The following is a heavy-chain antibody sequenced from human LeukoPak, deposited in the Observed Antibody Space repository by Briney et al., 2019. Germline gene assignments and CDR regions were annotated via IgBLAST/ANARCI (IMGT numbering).Heavy chain of an antibody. Sequence: ASVKVSCKASGYTFTSYGISWVRQAPGQGLEWMGWISAYNGNTNYAQKLQGRVTMTTDTSTSTAYTELRSLRSDDAAVYYCARSRGATVSETIFDYWGQGTLVTVSS. CDR1: GYTFTSYG. CDR3: ARSRGATVSETIFDY. V-gene: IGHV1-18*01. CDR2: ISAYNGNT. D-gene: IGHD4-11*01. J-gene: IGHJ4*02.